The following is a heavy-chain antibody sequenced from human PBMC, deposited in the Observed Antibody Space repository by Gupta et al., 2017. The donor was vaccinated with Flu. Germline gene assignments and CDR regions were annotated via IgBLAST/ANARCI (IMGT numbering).Heavy chain of an antibody. D-gene: IGHD2-2*02. CDR2: INPHSGSR. CDR1: GYTFTAYY. CDR3: ARERFCSTANCYRWFDP. Sequence: QVQLVQSGAEVRKPGASVKVSCKASGYTFTAYYIPWVRQAPGQGLEWMGRINPHSGSRNYEQKFQGRVTMTADTSISTAYMDLTGLRSGDTAVYYCARERFCSTANCYRWFDPWGQGTLVTVFS. J-gene: IGHJ5*02. V-gene: IGHV1-2*06.